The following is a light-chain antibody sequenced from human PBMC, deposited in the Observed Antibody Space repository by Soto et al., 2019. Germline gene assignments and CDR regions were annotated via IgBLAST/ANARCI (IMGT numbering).Light chain of an antibody. CDR3: QQYKSYYT. CDR1: QSITIW. CDR2: KAS. Sequence: DIQMTQSPSTLSASIGDRVTMTCRASQSITIWLAWYQQKPGKAPKMLIYKASSLESGVPSRFSGSGSGTEFTLTISSLQPDDFATYYFQQYKSYYTFGQGTKLEIK. V-gene: IGKV1-5*03. J-gene: IGKJ2*01.